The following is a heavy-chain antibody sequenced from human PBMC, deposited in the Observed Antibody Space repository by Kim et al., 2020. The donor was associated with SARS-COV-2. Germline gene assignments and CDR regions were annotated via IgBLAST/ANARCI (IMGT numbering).Heavy chain of an antibody. CDR2: IHSGSSDT. Sequence: GGSLRHSCAASGFMFSSYAMSWVRQAPGKGLEWVSVIHSGSSDTYYVDSVKGRFSISRDDSKNTLFLQMDSLRAEDTAVYYCAKKRGYCSSSSCYGFDF. V-gene: IGHV3-23*03. D-gene: IGHD2-2*01. CDR3: AKKRGYCSSSSCYGFDF. J-gene: IGHJ4*01. CDR1: GFMFSSYA.